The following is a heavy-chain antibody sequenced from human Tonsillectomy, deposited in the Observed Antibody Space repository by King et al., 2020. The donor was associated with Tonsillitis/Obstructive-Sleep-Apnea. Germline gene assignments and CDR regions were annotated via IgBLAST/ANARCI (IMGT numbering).Heavy chain of an antibody. CDR3: ARESSSGRYSGSYLIY. J-gene: IGHJ4*02. CDR2: ISSSGSTI. CDR1: GFTFSSYE. D-gene: IGHD1-26*01. Sequence: VQLVESGGGLVQPGGSLRLSCAASGFTFSSYEMNWVRQAPGKGLEWVSYISSSGSTIYYADSVKGRFTISRDNAKNSLYLQMSSLRAEDTAVYYCARESSSGRYSGSYLIYWGQGTLVTVSS. V-gene: IGHV3-48*03.